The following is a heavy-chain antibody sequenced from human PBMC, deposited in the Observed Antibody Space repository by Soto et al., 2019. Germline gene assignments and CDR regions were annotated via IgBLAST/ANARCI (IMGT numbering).Heavy chain of an antibody. V-gene: IGHV3-7*01. J-gene: IGHJ6*02. CDR3: ARDRPTYYDFWSGYYESYYGMDV. Sequence: PGGSLRRSSPPSGFTFSTYWMSRLRQAPGKGLEWVPNIKQEGSAKYYVDSVRGRFTISRDNAKNSLYLQMNSLRAEDTAVYYCARDRPTYYDFWSGYYESYYGMDVWGQGTTVTVSS. CDR1: GFTFSTYW. D-gene: IGHD3-3*01. CDR2: IKQEGSAK.